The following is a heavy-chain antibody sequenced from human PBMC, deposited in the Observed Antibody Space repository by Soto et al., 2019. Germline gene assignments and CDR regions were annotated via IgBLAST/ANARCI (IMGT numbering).Heavy chain of an antibody. D-gene: IGHD5-12*01. CDR3: ASQRGRDGYNF. J-gene: IGHJ4*02. Sequence: SETLSLTCTVSGGSISSYYWSWIRQPPGKGLEWIGYIYYSGSTYYNPSLKSRVTISVDTSKNQFSLKLSSVTAADTAVYYCASQRGRDGYNFWGQGTLVTVSS. CDR1: GGSISSYY. CDR2: IYYSGST. V-gene: IGHV4-59*06.